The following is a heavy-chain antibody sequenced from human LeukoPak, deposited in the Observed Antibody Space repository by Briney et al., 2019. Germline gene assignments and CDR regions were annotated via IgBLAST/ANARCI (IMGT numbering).Heavy chain of an antibody. V-gene: IGHV4-34*01. CDR3: ARGAGVATDCSGGSCYWLFDY. CDR2: INHSGST. J-gene: IGHJ4*02. Sequence: SETLSLTCAVYGGSFSGYYWSWIRQPPAKGLEWIGEINHSGSTNYNPSLKSRVTISVDTSKNQFSLKLSSVTAADTAVYCCARGAGVATDCSGGSCYWLFDYWGQGTLVTVSS. D-gene: IGHD2-15*01. CDR1: GGSFSGYY.